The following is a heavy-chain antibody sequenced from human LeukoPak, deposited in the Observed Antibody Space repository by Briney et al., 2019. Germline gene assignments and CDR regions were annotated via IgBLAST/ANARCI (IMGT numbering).Heavy chain of an antibody. CDR3: ARVSSVAYYDFWSGYYSGPHPYYYYGMDV. J-gene: IGHJ6*02. CDR1: GYTFTSYD. Sequence: ASVKVSCKASGYTFTSYDINWVRQATGQGLEWMRWMNPNSGNTGYAQKFQGRVTMTRNTSISTAYMELSSLRSEDTAVYYCARVSSVAYYDFWSGYYSGPHPYYYYGMDVWGQGTTVTVSS. V-gene: IGHV1-8*01. D-gene: IGHD3-3*01. CDR2: MNPNSGNT.